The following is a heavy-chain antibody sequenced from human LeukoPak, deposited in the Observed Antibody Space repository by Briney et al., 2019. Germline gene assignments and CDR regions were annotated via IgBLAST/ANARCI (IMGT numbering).Heavy chain of an antibody. Sequence: PGGSLRLSCAASGFTFSSYAMLWVRQAPGKGLEWVAVISYDGSNKYYADSVKGRFTISRDNSKNTLYLQMNSLRAEDTSVYYRAREGPATVTTQEYYFDYWGQGTLVTVSS. CDR2: ISYDGSNK. J-gene: IGHJ4*02. CDR3: AREGPATVTTQEYYFDY. CDR1: GFTFSSYA. V-gene: IGHV3-30-3*01. D-gene: IGHD4-4*01.